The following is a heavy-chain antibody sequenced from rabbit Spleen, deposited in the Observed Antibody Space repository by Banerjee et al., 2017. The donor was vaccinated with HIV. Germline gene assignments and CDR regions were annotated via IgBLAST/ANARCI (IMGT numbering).Heavy chain of an antibody. CDR2: IVPIFGAA. D-gene: IGHD6-1*01. J-gene: IGHJ4*01. CDR3: VREAGYAGYGDASL. Sequence: QSLEESGGDLVKPGASLTLTCTASGFSFSSRYYMCWVRQAPGKGLEWIGYIVPIFGAAYYASWVNGRFTISSHNAQNTLYLQLNSLTAADTATYFCVREAGYAGYGDASLWGQGTLVTVS. CDR1: GFSFSSRYY. V-gene: IGHV1S40*01.